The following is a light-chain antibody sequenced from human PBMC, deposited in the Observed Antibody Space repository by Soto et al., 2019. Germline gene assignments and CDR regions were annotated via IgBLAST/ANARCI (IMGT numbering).Light chain of an antibody. Sequence: DIQMTQSPSTLSASVGDRVTIACRASQSISSWLAWYQQKPGKAPKLLIYDASSLESGVPSRFSGSGSGTEFTLTISSLQPDDFATYYCQQYNSYSITFAQRTRLEIK. CDR1: QSISSW. J-gene: IGKJ5*01. V-gene: IGKV1-5*01. CDR2: DAS. CDR3: QQYNSYSIT.